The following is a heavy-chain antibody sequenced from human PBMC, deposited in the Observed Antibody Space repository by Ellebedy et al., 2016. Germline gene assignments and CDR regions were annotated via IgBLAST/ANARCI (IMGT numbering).Heavy chain of an antibody. CDR1: GGSFSGYY. J-gene: IGHJ2*01. Sequence: SETLSLTCAVYGGSFSGYYWSWIRQPPGKGLEWIGEINHSGSTNYNPSLKSRVTISVDTSKNQFSLKLSSVTAADTAVYYCARHPLSRAAGTYWYFDLWGRGTLVTVSS. D-gene: IGHD6-13*01. CDR3: ARHPLSRAAGTYWYFDL. CDR2: INHSGST. V-gene: IGHV4-34*01.